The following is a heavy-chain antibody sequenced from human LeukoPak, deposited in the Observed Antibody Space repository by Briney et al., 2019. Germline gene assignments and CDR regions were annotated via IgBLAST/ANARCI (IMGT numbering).Heavy chain of an antibody. CDR1: CGSISSGGYY. D-gene: IGHD1-26*01. Sequence: PSQTLSLTCTVSCGSISSGGYYWSWIRQHPGKGLEWIGYIYYSGSTYYNPSLKSRVTISVDTSKNQFSLKLSSVTAADTAVYYCVRYLGGSYYFDYWGQGTLVTVSS. CDR3: VRYLGGSYYFDY. V-gene: IGHV4-31*03. J-gene: IGHJ4*02. CDR2: IYYSGST.